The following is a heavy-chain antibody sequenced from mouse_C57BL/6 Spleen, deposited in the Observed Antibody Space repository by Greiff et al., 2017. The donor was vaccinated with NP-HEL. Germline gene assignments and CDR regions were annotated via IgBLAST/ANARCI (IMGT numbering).Heavy chain of an antibody. CDR2: IYPGDGDT. CDR1: GYAFSSSW. J-gene: IGHJ4*01. CDR3: ARGRRDYAMDY. Sequence: QVQLKQSGPELVKPGASVKISCKASGYAFSSSWMNWVKQRPGKGLEWIGRIYPGDGDTNYNGKFKGKATLTADKSSSTAYMQLSSLTSEDSAVYVCARGRRDYAMDYWGQGTSVTVSS. V-gene: IGHV1-82*01.